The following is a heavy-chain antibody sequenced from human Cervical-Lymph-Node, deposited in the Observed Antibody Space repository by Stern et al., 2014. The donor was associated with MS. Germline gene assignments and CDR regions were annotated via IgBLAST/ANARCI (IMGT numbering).Heavy chain of an antibody. D-gene: IGHD1-14*01. V-gene: IGHV3-53*01. CDR2: ITNVGST. CDR3: ARDPSSPERSDW. CDR1: GFTVSRYY. J-gene: IGHJ4*02. Sequence: VQLVESGGGVIQPGGSLRLSCTASGFTVSRYYMTWVRQAPGKGLEWVSLITNVGSTFYTDSVKGRFTISRDDSKNTVYLHMRSLRAEDTAMYYCARDPSSPERSDWWGQGTLVTVSS.